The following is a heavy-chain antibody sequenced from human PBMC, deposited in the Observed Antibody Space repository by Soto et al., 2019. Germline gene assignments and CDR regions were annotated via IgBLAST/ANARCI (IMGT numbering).Heavy chain of an antibody. CDR2: ISSSSSYI. V-gene: IGHV3-21*01. CDR3: ARRAETVEMATITAFDI. Sequence: EVQLVESGGGLVKPGGSLRLSCAASGFTFSSYSMNWVRQAPGKGLEWVSSISSSSSYIYYADSVKGRFTISRDNAKNSLYLQMNSLRAEDTAVYYCARRAETVEMATITAFDIWGQGTMVTVSS. J-gene: IGHJ3*02. CDR1: GFTFSSYS. D-gene: IGHD5-12*01.